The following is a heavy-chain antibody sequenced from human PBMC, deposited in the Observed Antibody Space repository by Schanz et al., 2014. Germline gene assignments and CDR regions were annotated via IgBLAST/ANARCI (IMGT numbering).Heavy chain of an antibody. Sequence: QVQLVESGGGVVQPGRSLRLPCAASGSTFSSYGMYWARQAPGKGLEWVAVIWYDGNNKFYADSVKGRFIISRDNSKNTLDLQMNSLRDEDTALYYCAKDMHKDYGGKPQAFDIWGQGTMVTVSS. CDR3: AKDMHKDYGGKPQAFDI. CDR2: IWYDGNNK. J-gene: IGHJ3*02. CDR1: GSTFSSYG. D-gene: IGHD4-17*01. V-gene: IGHV3-33*06.